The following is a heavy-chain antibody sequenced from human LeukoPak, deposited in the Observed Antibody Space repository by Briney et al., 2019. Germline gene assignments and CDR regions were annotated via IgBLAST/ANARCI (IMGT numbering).Heavy chain of an antibody. CDR1: GFTFSSYA. CDR3: ARSYYDILTGPYYYYGMDV. V-gene: IGHV3-23*01. J-gene: IGHJ6*02. CDR2: ISGSGGST. Sequence: GGSLRLSCAASGFTFSSYAMSWVRQAPGKGLEWVSAISGSGGSTYYADSVKGRFTISRDNSKNSLYLQMNSLRAEDTAVYYCARSYYDILTGPYYYYGMDVWGQGTTVTVSS. D-gene: IGHD3-9*01.